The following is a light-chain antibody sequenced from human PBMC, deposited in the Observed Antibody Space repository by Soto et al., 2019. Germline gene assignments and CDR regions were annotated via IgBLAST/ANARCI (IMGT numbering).Light chain of an antibody. J-gene: IGLJ2*01. Sequence: QSVLTQSPSASASLGASVKLTCTLSSGHSSYAIAWLQQQPEKGPRYLMKLNSDGSHNKGDGIPDRFSGSSSGAERYLTISSLQSEDEADYYCQTGGTGIRVFGGGTQLTVL. V-gene: IGLV4-69*01. CDR1: SGHSSYA. CDR2: LNSDGSH. CDR3: QTGGTGIRV.